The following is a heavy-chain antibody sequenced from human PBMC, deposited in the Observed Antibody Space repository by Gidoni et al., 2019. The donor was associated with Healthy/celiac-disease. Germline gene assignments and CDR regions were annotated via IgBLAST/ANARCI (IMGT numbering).Heavy chain of an antibody. V-gene: IGHV3-30*18. CDR2: ISYDGSNK. J-gene: IGHJ4*02. Sequence: QVQLVESGGGVVQPGRSLRLSCAASGFTFSSYGMHWVRQAPGKGLEWVAVISYDGSNKYYADSVKGRFTISRDNSKNTLYLQMNSLRAEDTAVYYCAKVGRELEYYFDYWGQGTLVTVSS. CDR3: AKVGRELEYYFDY. D-gene: IGHD1-26*01. CDR1: GFTFSSYG.